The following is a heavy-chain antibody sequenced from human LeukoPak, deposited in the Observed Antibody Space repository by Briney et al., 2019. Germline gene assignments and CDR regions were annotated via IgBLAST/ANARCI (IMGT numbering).Heavy chain of an antibody. CDR1: VLVFNLYY. CDR2: ISRSGDYT. J-gene: IGHJ5*02. CDR3: VGRSCLRGGYCSTNP. V-gene: IGHV3-11*03. D-gene: IGHD2-2*01. Sequence: PGGSLRLSCAASVLVFNLYYMTCIRQAPGKGLEWVSYISRSGDYTNYADSVRGRFTISRDNAKNSLYLQMNRMRAEDPAVYYCVGRSCLRGGYCSTNPWGQGTLVTVSS.